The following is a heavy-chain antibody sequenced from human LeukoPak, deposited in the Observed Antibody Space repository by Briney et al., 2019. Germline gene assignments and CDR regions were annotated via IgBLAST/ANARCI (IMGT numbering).Heavy chain of an antibody. D-gene: IGHD4-17*01. V-gene: IGHV3-7*01. CDR2: IKEDGSDK. J-gene: IGHJ4*02. CDR3: AREHDYGDYVDY. Sequence: GGSLRLSCAASGFIFSSYWMSWVRQAPGKGLEWVANIKEDGSDKKYVDSVKGRFTISRDNAKNSVYLQMNSLRAEDTAVYYCAREHDYGDYVDYWGQGTLVTVSS. CDR1: GFIFSSYW.